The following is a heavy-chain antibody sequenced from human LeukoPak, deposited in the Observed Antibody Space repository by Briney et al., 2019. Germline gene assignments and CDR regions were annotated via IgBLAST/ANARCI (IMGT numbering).Heavy chain of an antibody. D-gene: IGHD5-18*01. Sequence: GGSLRLSCAASGFTFSSYAMHWVRQAPGKGLEWVAVVSYDGSNKYYADSVKGRFTISRDNSKNTLYLQMNSLRAEDTAVYYCARDRGWIQHDIWGQGTMVTVSS. CDR3: ARDRGWIQHDI. CDR2: VSYDGSNK. J-gene: IGHJ3*02. CDR1: GFTFSSYA. V-gene: IGHV3-30-3*01.